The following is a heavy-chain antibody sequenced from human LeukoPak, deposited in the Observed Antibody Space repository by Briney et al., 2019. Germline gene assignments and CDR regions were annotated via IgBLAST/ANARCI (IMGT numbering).Heavy chain of an antibody. D-gene: IGHD3-16*01. CDR1: GFSFSDYT. J-gene: IGHJ4*02. Sequence: GESLRLSCAASGFSFSDYTMNWVRQAPGRGLEWLASISIGSSVIYYADSVKGRFTISIDNAKNTLFLQMDSLRVEDTGHYYCARDLGARGHWGQGALVIVCS. CDR3: ARDLGARGH. CDR2: ISIGSSVI. V-gene: IGHV3-21*01.